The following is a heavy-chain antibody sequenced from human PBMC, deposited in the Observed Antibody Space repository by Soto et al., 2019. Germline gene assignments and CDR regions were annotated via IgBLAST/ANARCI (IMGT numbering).Heavy chain of an antibody. CDR2: IGAGGDDT. J-gene: IGHJ4*02. D-gene: IGHD1-26*01. Sequence: GGSLRLSCAASGFTFSSFALSWVRQAPGKGLEWVASIGAGGDDTYYADSVKGRFTISRDNSNNTVFLQMDGLGAEDKAIYYCEKDVMGAPRHWGQGTLVTVSS. V-gene: IGHV3-23*01. CDR3: EKDVMGAPRH. CDR1: GFTFSSFA.